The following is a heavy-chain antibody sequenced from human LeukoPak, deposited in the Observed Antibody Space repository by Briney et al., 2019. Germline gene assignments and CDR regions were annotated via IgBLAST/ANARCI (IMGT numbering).Heavy chain of an antibody. CDR3: AKARIPSGNGYYSD. J-gene: IGHJ4*02. V-gene: IGHV3-23*01. D-gene: IGHD3-22*01. CDR2: ISGAGDRT. Sequence: QPGGSLRLSCAGSGFTFSSYAMSWVRQAPGKGLEWVSDISGAGDRTYYADSVKGRFTISRDNSKSTLYLQMTSLRAEDTAIYYCAKARIPSGNGYYSDWGQGTLVTVSS. CDR1: GFTFSSYA.